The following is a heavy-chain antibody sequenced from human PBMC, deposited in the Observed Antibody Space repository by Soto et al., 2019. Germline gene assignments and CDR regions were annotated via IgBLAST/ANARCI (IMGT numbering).Heavy chain of an antibody. CDR2: ISYDGSNK. CDR1: GFTFSSYG. CDR3: EKDPWDGSGSYSYYYYGMDV. J-gene: IGHJ6*02. V-gene: IGHV3-30*18. Sequence: GWSLRLSCAASGFTFSSYGMHWVRQAPGKGLEGVAVISYDGSNKYYADSVKGRFTISKANSKNTLYLQMNSLRAEDTAVYYCEKDPWDGSGSYSYYYYGMDVWGQGTMVTVSS. D-gene: IGHD3-10*01.